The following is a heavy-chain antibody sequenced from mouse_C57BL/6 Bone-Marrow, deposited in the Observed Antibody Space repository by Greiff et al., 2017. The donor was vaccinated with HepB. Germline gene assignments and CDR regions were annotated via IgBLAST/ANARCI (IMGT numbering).Heavy chain of an antibody. CDR1: GYTFTSYG. J-gene: IGHJ2*01. CDR2: IYPRSGNT. Sequence: QVQLQQSGAELARPGASVKLSCKASGYTFTSYGISWVKQRTGQGLEWIGEIYPRSGNTYYNEKFKGKATLTADKSSSTAYMELRSLTSEDSAVYFCERLGIYYYGSSYVAFDYWGQGTTLTVSS. D-gene: IGHD1-1*01. V-gene: IGHV1-81*01. CDR3: ERLGIYYYGSSYVAFDY.